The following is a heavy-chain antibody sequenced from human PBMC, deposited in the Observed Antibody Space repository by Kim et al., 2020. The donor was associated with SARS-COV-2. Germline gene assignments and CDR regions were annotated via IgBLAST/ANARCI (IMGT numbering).Heavy chain of an antibody. CDR2: INHSGST. CDR3: ARSADLDEDCGGDCYQYDY. V-gene: IGHV4-34*01. J-gene: IGHJ4*02. CDR1: GGSFSGYY. Sequence: SETLSLTCAVYGGSFSGYYWSWIRQPPGKGLEWIGEINHSGSTNYNPSLKSRVTISVDTSKNQFSLKLSSVTAADTAVYYCARSADLDEDCGGDCYQYDYWGQGTLVTVSS. D-gene: IGHD2-21*02.